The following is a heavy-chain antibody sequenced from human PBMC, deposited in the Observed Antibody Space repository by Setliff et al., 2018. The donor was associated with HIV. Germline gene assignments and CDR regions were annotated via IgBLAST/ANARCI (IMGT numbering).Heavy chain of an antibody. J-gene: IGHJ4*02. D-gene: IGHD3-22*01. CDR2: ISGSGGST. CDR3: AKDLITNYYDSSGYFDY. V-gene: IGHV3-23*01. Sequence: LRLSCAASGFTFRSYAMSWVRQAPGKGLEWVSAISGSGGSTYYADSVKGRFTISRDDSKNTLYLQMNSLRAEDTAVYYCAKDLITNYYDSSGYFDYWGQGTLVTVSS. CDR1: GFTFRSYA.